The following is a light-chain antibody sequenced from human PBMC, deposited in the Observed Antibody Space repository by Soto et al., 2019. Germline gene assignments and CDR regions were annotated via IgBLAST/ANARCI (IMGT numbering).Light chain of an antibody. CDR3: QQYAGT. CDR1: QSISSW. Sequence: DIQMTQSPSTLSASVGDRVTITCRASQSISSWLAWYQQKPGKAPKLLIYKASSLERGVPSRFSGSGSGTEFTLTISSLQPDDFATYYCQQYAGTFGQGTKLEIK. J-gene: IGKJ2*01. CDR2: KAS. V-gene: IGKV1-5*03.